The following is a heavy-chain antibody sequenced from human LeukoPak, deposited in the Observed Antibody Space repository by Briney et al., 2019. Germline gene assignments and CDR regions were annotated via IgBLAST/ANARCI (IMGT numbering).Heavy chain of an antibody. Sequence: SETLSLTCAVYGGSFSGYYWSWIRQPPGKGLEWIGEINHSGSTNYNPSLKSRVTISVDMSKNQFSLKLSSVTAADTAVYYCARGLRLRTISPHYYGMDVWGQGTTVTVSS. CDR1: GGSFSGYY. CDR2: INHSGST. J-gene: IGHJ6*02. D-gene: IGHD3-3*01. CDR3: ARGLRLRTISPHYYGMDV. V-gene: IGHV4-34*01.